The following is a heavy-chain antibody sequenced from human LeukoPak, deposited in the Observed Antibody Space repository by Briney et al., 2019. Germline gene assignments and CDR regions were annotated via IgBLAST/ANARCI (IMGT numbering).Heavy chain of an antibody. CDR1: GFTFSSYG. CDR2: ISYDGSNK. D-gene: IGHD6-13*01. Sequence: PGGSLRLSCAASGFTFSSYGMHWVRQAPGKGLEWVAVISYDGSNKYYADSVKGRFTISRDNSKNTLYLQMNSLRAEDTAVYYCAKDVGSSWYSTLDYWGQGTLVTVSS. J-gene: IGHJ4*02. CDR3: AKDVGSSWYSTLDY. V-gene: IGHV3-30*18.